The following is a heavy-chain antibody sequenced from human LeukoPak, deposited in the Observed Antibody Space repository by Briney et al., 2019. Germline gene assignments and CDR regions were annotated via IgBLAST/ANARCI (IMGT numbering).Heavy chain of an antibody. CDR1: GFTFSDYS. V-gene: IGHV3-21*01. J-gene: IGHJ4*02. CDR3: AREVLMGPRSFDY. CDR2: ISSGSTYI. Sequence: GGSLRLSCAASGFTFSDYSMNWVRQAPGKGLEWVSSISSGSTYIYYADSVKGRFTISRDNAKNSLYLQMNSLRAEDTAVYYCAREVLMGPRSFDYWGQGTLVTVSS. D-gene: IGHD3-10*01.